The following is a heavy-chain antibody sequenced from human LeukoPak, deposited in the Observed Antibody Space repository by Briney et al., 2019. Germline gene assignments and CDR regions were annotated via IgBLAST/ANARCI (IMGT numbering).Heavy chain of an antibody. J-gene: IGHJ4*02. CDR3: TTDTIFGVVRRDY. CDR2: IKSKTGGGTT. CDR1: GFTFSNAW. V-gene: IGHV3-15*01. D-gene: IGHD3-3*01. Sequence: GGSLRLSCAASGFTFSNAWMSWVRQAPGKGLEWVGRIKSKTGGGTTDYAAPVKGRFTISRDDSKNTLYLQMNSLKTEDTAVYYCTTDTIFGVVRRDYWGQGTLVTVSS.